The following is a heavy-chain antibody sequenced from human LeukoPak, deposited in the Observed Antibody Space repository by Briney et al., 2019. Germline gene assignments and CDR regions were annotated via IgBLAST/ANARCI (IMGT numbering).Heavy chain of an antibody. J-gene: IGHJ4*02. V-gene: IGHV1-69*02. CDR1: GGTFSIYT. D-gene: IGHD3-22*01. CDR3: ARSGGDYYDSSGYYLDY. Sequence: SVTVSFKDSGGTFSIYTISWVRQAPGQGLEWMGRIIPIIGVASYSQKFQGRVTITADKYTSTGYMEMSSLRSEGTAVYYCARSGGDYYDSSGYYLDYWGQGTLVTVSS. CDR2: IIPIIGVA.